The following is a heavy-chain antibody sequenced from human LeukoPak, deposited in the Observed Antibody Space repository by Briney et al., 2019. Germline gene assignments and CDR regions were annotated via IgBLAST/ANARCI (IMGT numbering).Heavy chain of an antibody. J-gene: IGHJ2*01. CDR3: ARVYSGSWYFDL. Sequence: GGSLRLPCAASGFTFSSYSMNWVRQAPGKGLEWVSSISSSSSYIYYADSVKGRFTISRDNAKNSLYLQMNSLRAEDTAVYYCARVYSGSWYFDLWGRGTLVTVSS. CDR1: GFTFSSYS. CDR2: ISSSSSYI. D-gene: IGHD5-12*01. V-gene: IGHV3-21*01.